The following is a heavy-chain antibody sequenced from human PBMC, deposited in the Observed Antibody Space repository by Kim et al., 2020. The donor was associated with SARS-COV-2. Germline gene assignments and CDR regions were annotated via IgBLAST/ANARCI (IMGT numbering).Heavy chain of an antibody. CDR1: GFTFSDYY. V-gene: IGHV3-11*01. D-gene: IGHD3-9*01. J-gene: IGHJ4*02. CDR3: ARHYDILTGYIDY. CDR2: ISSSGSTT. Sequence: GGSLRLSCAASGFTFSDYYMSWIRQAPGKGLEWVSYISSSGSTTYYADSVKGRFTISRDNAKNSLYLQMNSLRAEDTAVYYCARHYDILTGYIDYWGQGTLVTVSS.